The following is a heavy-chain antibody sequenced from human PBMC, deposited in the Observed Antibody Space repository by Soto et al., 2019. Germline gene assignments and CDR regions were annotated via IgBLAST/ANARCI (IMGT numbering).Heavy chain of an antibody. CDR1: GFTLRNAW. V-gene: IGHV3-15*01. J-gene: IGHJ4*02. D-gene: IGHD5-12*01. Sequence: GSLGRCGATSGFTLRNAWVSWVRQAPGKGLEWVGRIKSKTDGGTTDYAAPVKGRFTISRDDSKNTLYLQMNSLKTEDTAVYYCTTGTPDSQWPRLPDYWGQGTPVTVSS. CDR2: IKSKTDGGTT. CDR3: TTGTPDSQWPRLPDY.